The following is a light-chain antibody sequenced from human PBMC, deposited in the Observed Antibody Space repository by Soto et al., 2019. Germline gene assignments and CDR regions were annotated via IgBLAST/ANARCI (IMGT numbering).Light chain of an antibody. J-gene: IGLJ3*02. CDR1: SSDVGGYGF. V-gene: IGLV2-14*01. Sequence: QSALTQPASVSGSPGQSITISCTGTSSDVGGYGFVSWYQQRPGKAHKLIIYDVSNRPSGVSNRFSGSKTGNTASLTISGLQAEDEADYYCTSYTRSDIGVFGGGTKLTVL. CDR3: TSYTRSDIGV. CDR2: DVS.